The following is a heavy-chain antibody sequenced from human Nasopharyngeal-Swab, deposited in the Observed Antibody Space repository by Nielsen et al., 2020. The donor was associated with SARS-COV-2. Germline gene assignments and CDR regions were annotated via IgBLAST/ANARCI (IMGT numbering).Heavy chain of an antibody. D-gene: IGHD4/OR15-4a*01. CDR3: ARGGYADYSEFDF. J-gene: IGHJ4*01. CDR1: GYTFTKHY. Sequence: ASVKVSCKASGYTFTKHYIHWVRLAPGQGLEWLGRVNPNTGGTNDAPKFQGRVTMTRDTSINTAYMELSRLTSDDTAVYYCARGGYADYSEFDFWGHGTLVTVSS. CDR2: VNPNTGGT. V-gene: IGHV1-2*06.